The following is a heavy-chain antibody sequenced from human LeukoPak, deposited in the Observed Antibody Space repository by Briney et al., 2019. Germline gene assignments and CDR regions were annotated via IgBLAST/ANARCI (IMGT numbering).Heavy chain of an antibody. CDR3: ARKPHLLRAYYYYYMDV. V-gene: IGHV3-48*03. D-gene: IGHD5-12*01. CDR2: ISSSGSTI. CDR1: GFTFSSYE. J-gene: IGHJ6*03. Sequence: PGGSLRLSCAASGFTFSSYEMNWVRQAPGKGLEWVSYISSSGSTIYYADSVKGRFTISRDNAKNSLYLQMNSLRAEDTAVYYCARKPHLLRAYYYYYMDVWGKGTTVTTSS.